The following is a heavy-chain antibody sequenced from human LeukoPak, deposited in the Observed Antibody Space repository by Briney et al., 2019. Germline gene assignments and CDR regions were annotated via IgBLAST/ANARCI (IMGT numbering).Heavy chain of an antibody. CDR3: ASVKGRTTGPYYFDY. J-gene: IGHJ4*02. CDR1: GGSFSGYY. V-gene: IGHV4-34*01. Sequence: PSETLSLTCAVYGGSFSGYYWSWIRQPPGKGLEWIGEINHSGSTNYNPSLKSRVTISVDTSKNQFSLKLSSVTAADTAVYYCASVKGRTTGPYYFDYWGQGTLVTVSS. D-gene: IGHD1-1*01. CDR2: INHSGST.